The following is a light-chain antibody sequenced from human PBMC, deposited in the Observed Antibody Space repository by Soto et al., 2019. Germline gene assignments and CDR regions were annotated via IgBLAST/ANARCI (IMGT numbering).Light chain of an antibody. CDR1: QSISSW. J-gene: IGKJ1*01. CDR2: DAS. V-gene: IGKV1-5*01. Sequence: DIQMTQSPSTLSASVGDRVTITCRASQSISSWLDWYQQKPGKAPKLLIYDASSLESGVTSRFSGSGSGTAFTLTSSSLQPDDFATYYCQRYNRYWTFGQGTKVEIK. CDR3: QRYNRYWT.